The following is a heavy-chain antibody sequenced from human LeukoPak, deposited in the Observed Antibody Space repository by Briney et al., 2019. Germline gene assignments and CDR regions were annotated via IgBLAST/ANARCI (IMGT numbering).Heavy chain of an antibody. CDR1: GYTFTGYY. V-gene: IGHV1-2*02. CDR3: ARADPIGCGKLLFKFLHY. D-gene: IGHD3-10*01. CDR2: INPNSGGT. Sequence: ASVKLSCQASGYTFTGYYMHWVRQAPGQGLEWMGWINPNSGGTNYAQKFQGKLTMIRDTSISTAYMELSKLRSEDTAVYYCARADPIGCGKLLFKFLHYWGQATLVTVSS. J-gene: IGHJ4*02.